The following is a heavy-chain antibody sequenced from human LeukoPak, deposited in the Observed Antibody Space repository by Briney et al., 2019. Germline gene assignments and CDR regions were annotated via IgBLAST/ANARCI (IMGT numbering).Heavy chain of an antibody. CDR1: GFTFSSYW. V-gene: IGHV3-7*01. D-gene: IGHD1-26*01. CDR3: ARGVEWELPYYFDY. J-gene: IGHJ4*02. Sequence: QAGGSLRLSCAASGFTFSSYWMSWVRQAPGKGLEWVANIKQDGSEKYYVDSVKGRFTISRDNAKNSLYLQMNSLRAEDTAVYYCARGVEWELPYYFDYWGQGTLVTVSS. CDR2: IKQDGSEK.